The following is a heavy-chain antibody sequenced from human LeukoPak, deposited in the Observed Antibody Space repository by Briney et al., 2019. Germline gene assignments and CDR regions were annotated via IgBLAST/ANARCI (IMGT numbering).Heavy chain of an antibody. CDR3: ARGDAEANYYYYYMDV. V-gene: IGHV3-23*01. CDR2: FRGSGVAT. Sequence: GGSLRLSCAASGFTFSSYAMNWVRQAPGKGLKWVSGFRGSGVATFYADSVKGRFTISRDNAKNSLYLQMDSLRVEDTAVYYCARGDAEANYYYYYMDVWGKGTTVTVSS. J-gene: IGHJ6*03. CDR1: GFTFSSYA.